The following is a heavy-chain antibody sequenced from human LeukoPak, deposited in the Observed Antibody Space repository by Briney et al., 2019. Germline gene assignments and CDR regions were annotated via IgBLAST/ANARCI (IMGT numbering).Heavy chain of an antibody. Sequence: PSETLSLTCTVSGGSISSYYWSWIRQPPGKGMEWIGYIYYSGSTNYNPSLKSRVTISVDTSKNQFSLKLSSVTAADTAVYYCARGLGVDCSSTSCYYFDYWGQGTLVTVSS. CDR1: GGSISSYY. J-gene: IGHJ4*02. CDR2: IYYSGST. D-gene: IGHD2-2*01. CDR3: ARGLGVDCSSTSCYYFDY. V-gene: IGHV4-59*01.